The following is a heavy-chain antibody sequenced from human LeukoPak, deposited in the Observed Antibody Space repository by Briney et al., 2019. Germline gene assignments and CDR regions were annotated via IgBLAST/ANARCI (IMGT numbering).Heavy chain of an antibody. CDR1: GYSFTSYW. J-gene: IGHJ3*02. Sequence: GESLKISCEGSGYSFTSYWIAWVRQMPGKGLERMGIIFPGDSDTRYSPSFQGQVTISVDKSISTAYLQWSSLKASDTAMYYCAYTMITGAFDIWGQGTMVTVSS. CDR3: AYTMITGAFDI. CDR2: IFPGDSDT. V-gene: IGHV5-51*01. D-gene: IGHD3-16*01.